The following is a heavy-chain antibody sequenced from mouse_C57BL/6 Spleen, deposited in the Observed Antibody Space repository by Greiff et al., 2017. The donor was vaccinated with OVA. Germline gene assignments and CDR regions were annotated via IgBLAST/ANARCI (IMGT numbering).Heavy chain of an antibody. CDR1: GFTFSSYG. Sequence: EVMLVESGGDLVKPGGSLKLSCAASGFTFSSYGMSWVRQTPDKRLEWVATISSGGSYTYYPDSVKGRFTISRDNAKNTLYLQMSSLKSEDTAMYYCARHKGYDDFDYWGQGTTLTVSS. CDR2: ISSGGSYT. D-gene: IGHD2-2*01. V-gene: IGHV5-6*02. CDR3: ARHKGYDDFDY. J-gene: IGHJ2*01.